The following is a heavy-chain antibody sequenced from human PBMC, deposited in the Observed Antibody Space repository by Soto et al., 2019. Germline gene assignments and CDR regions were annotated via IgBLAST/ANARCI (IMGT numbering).Heavy chain of an antibody. Sequence: SETLSLTCAVYGGSFSGYYWSWIRQPPGKGLEWIGEINHSGSTNYNPSLKSRVTISVDTSKNQFSLKLSSVTAADTAVYYCARGARQWLVLMVLFWFDPWGQGTLVTVSS. CDR3: ARGARQWLVLMVLFWFDP. J-gene: IGHJ5*02. CDR1: GGSFSGYY. D-gene: IGHD6-19*01. CDR2: INHSGST. V-gene: IGHV4-34*01.